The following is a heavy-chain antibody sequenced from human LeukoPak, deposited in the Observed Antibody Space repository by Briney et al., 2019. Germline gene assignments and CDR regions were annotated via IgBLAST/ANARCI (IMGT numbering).Heavy chain of an antibody. CDR2: INHSGGT. J-gene: IGHJ4*02. Sequence: PSETLSLTCAVYGGPFSGYYWSWLRQSPGKGREWLGEINHSGGTNYNPSLKSRVTISVDTSKNQFSLKLSSVTAADTAVYYCARGRASYDFWSGYLFDYWGQGTLVTVSS. CDR3: ARGRASYDFWSGYLFDY. V-gene: IGHV4-34*01. D-gene: IGHD3-3*01. CDR1: GGPFSGYY.